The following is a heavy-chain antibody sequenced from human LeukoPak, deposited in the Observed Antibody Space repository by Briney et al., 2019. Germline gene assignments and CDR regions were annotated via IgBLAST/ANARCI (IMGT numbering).Heavy chain of an antibody. CDR2: FDPEDGET. CDR1: GYTLTELS. V-gene: IGHV1-24*01. J-gene: IGHJ4*02. Sequence: ASVKVSCKVSGYTLTELSMHWVRQAPGKGLEWMGGFDPEDGETIYAQKFQGRVTMTEDTSTDTAYMELSSLRSEDTAVYYRATAYIVGATTSLDYWGQGTLVTVSS. CDR3: ATAYIVGATTSLDY. D-gene: IGHD1-26*01.